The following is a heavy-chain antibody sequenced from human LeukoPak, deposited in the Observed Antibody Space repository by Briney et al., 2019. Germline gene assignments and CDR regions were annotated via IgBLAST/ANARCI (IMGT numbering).Heavy chain of an antibody. CDR1: GFIFSDYG. Sequence: GGSPRLSCAASGFIFSDYGMLWVRQAPGKGLEWVSFIRSDGGQEFYADSVKGRFTISRDNSKNTLYLQMNNLRPEDTAIYYCAKDQAGGWGQGTLVTVSS. V-gene: IGHV3-30*02. CDR2: IRSDGGQE. J-gene: IGHJ4*02. D-gene: IGHD4-23*01. CDR3: AKDQAGG.